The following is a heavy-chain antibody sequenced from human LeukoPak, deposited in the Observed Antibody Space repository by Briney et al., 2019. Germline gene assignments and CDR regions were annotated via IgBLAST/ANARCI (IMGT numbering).Heavy chain of an antibody. Sequence: GESLKISCKVTGYSFTSYCIGWVRQMPGKGLEWMGIIYPGDSGPTYSPSFQGQVTISVDKSINTAYLQWSSLQASDTAMYYCGMSGDRVPLQDDVFDVWGQGTMVTVST. J-gene: IGHJ3*01. CDR2: IYPGDSGP. CDR3: GMSGDRVPLQDDVFDV. V-gene: IGHV5-51*01. D-gene: IGHD1-26*01. CDR1: GYSFTSYC.